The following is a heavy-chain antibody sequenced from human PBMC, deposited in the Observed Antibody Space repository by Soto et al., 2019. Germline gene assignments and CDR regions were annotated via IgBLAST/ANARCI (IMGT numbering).Heavy chain of an antibody. CDR2: IKTDGSST. CDR1: GFTFSSYW. Sequence: EVQLVESGGGLVRPGGSLRLSCAASGFTFSSYWMHWVRQAPGKGLVWVSRIKTDGSSTSYADSVKGRFTISRDNAKNTLYLQMNSLRTEDTAVYYCARGSGSYNIEDYWGQGTLVTVSS. V-gene: IGHV3-74*01. J-gene: IGHJ4*02. CDR3: ARGSGSYNIEDY. D-gene: IGHD1-26*01.